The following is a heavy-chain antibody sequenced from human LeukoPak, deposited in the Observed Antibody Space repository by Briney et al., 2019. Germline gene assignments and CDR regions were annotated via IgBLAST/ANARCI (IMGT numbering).Heavy chain of an antibody. D-gene: IGHD2-2*01. Sequence: GASVKVSCKVSGYTLTELSMHWVRQAPGQGLEWMGWINPNSGGTNYAQKFQGRVTMTRDTSISTAYMELSRLRSDDTAVYYCARAHLVVPAAPGYYYYYMDVWGKGTTVTVSS. CDR1: GYTLTELS. CDR2: INPNSGGT. CDR3: ARAHLVVPAAPGYYYYYMDV. J-gene: IGHJ6*03. V-gene: IGHV1-2*02.